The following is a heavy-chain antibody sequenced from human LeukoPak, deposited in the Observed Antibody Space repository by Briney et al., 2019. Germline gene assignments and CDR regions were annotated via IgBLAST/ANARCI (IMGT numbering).Heavy chain of an antibody. CDR1: GFTFDDYA. J-gene: IGHJ4*02. D-gene: IGHD5-18*01. CDR2: ISWNSGSI. V-gene: IGHV3-9*03. CDR3: AKGVSRGYNYGHLDY. Sequence: PGGSLRLSCAASGFTFDDYAMHWVRHAPGKGLEWVSGISWNSGSIGYADSVKGRFSISRDNAKNSLYLQMNSLRAEDMALYYCAKGVSRGYNYGHLDYWGQGTLVTVSS.